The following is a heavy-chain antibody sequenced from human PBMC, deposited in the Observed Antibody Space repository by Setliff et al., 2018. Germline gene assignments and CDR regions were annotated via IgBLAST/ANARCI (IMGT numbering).Heavy chain of an antibody. Sequence: SETLSLTCAVYGGSFSGYYWSWIRQPPGKGLEWIGEINHSGSTNYNPSLKSRVTISVDTSKNQFSLKVSSVTAADTAVYYCARSGYYNGFQHWGQGTLVTVSS. CDR2: INHSGST. V-gene: IGHV4-34*01. CDR3: ARSGYYNGFQH. CDR1: GGSFSGYY. D-gene: IGHD3-22*01. J-gene: IGHJ1*01.